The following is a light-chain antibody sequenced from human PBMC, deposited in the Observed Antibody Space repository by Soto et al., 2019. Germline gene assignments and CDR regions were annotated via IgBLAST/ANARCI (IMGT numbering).Light chain of an antibody. J-gene: IGKJ1*01. CDR1: QSVSSS. CDR3: QQRSNWPRT. V-gene: IGKV3-11*01. Sequence: ILLTQSPSSLSLSPGERVTLSCRASQSVSSSLAWYQQKPGQVPRLLIYDASTRATGIPARFSGSGSGTDVSITISSLEPEDFSVYYCQQRSNWPRTFGQGTKVDI. CDR2: DAS.